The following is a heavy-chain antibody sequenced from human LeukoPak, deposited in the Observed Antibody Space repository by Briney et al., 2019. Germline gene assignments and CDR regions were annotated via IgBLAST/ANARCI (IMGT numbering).Heavy chain of an antibody. D-gene: IGHD6-19*01. V-gene: IGHV4-34*01. Sequence: PSETLSLTCAVYGGSFSGYYWSWIRQPPGKGLEWIGETNHSGSTNYNPSLKSRVTISVDTSKNQFSLKLSSVTAADTAVYYCARAVDSSGWYRGWFDPWGQGTLVTVSS. J-gene: IGHJ5*02. CDR1: GGSFSGYY. CDR2: TNHSGST. CDR3: ARAVDSSGWYRGWFDP.